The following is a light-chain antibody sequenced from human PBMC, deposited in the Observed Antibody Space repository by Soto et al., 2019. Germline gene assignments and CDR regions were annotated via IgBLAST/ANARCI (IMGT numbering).Light chain of an antibody. Sequence: QTVVTQPPSASGTPGQRVTISCSGSSSNIGSNTVNWYQHLPGTAPKLLIYSNNQRPSGVPDRFSGSKSGTSASLAISGLQSEDEVDYFCAAWDASLNAYVFGIGTKVTVL. CDR3: AAWDASLNAYV. CDR1: SSNIGSNT. V-gene: IGLV1-44*01. CDR2: SNN. J-gene: IGLJ1*01.